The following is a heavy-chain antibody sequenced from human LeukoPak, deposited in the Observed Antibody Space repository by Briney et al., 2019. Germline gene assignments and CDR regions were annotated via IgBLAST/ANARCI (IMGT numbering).Heavy chain of an antibody. CDR2: ISHDEKNK. V-gene: IGHV3-30*04. D-gene: IGHD3-10*01. CDR3: ATTFRGAIITRLDY. CDR1: GFSFSGYA. Sequence: GGSLRLSCAASGFSFSGYAMHWVRRTPGKGLEWVAVISHDEKNKFYAESVKGRFTISRDNSKNTLFLEMNSLRPEDTAFYYCATTFRGAIITRLDYRGQGTLVTVSS. J-gene: IGHJ4*02.